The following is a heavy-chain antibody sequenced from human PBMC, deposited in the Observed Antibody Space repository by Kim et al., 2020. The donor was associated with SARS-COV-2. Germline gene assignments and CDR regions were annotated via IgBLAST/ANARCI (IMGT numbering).Heavy chain of an antibody. D-gene: IGHD2-21*01. CDR3: AKMVVIVYYNYSYFSGM. CDR1: GFTFDIYA. Sequence: GGSLRLSCVGSGFTFDIYAMSWVRQAPGKGLEWVSVISGGGVNKFYADSVRGRFTISTDNSKNTLYFQMNSLRDADTALYYCAKMVVIVYYNYSYFSGM. CDR2: ISGGGVNK. J-gene: IGHJ6*01. V-gene: IGHV3-23*01.